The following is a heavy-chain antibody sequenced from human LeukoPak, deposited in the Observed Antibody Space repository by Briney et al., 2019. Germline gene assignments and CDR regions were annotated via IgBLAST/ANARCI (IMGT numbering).Heavy chain of an antibody. Sequence: PGGSLRLSCAASGFTFETYGMHWVRQAPGKGLVWVSCISGDGSTTNYADSVKGRFTISRDNAKNTLYLQMNSLSAEDTAVYYCARDEPTVTTGPPVGSWGQGTLVTVSS. CDR2: ISGDGSTT. CDR1: GFTFETYG. V-gene: IGHV3-74*01. J-gene: IGHJ5*02. D-gene: IGHD4-17*01. CDR3: ARDEPTVTTGPPVGS.